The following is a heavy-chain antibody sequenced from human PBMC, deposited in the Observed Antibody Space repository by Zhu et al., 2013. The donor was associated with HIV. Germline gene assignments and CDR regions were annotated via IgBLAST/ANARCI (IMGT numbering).Heavy chain of an antibody. CDR3: ARGDFYGGDSRGHGY. Sequence: QVQLVQSGAEVKKPGASVKVSCKASGYTFTGYYMHWVRQAPGQGLEWMGWINPNSGGTNYAQKFQGRVTMTRDTSISTAYMALSRLRSDDTAIYYCARGDFYGGDSRGHGYWGQGTLVTVSS. CDR1: GYTFTGYY. CDR2: INPNSGGT. D-gene: IGHD2-21*02. J-gene: IGHJ4*02. V-gene: IGHV1-2*02.